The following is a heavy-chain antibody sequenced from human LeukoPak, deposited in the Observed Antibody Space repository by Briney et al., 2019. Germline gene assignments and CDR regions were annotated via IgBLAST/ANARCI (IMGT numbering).Heavy chain of an antibody. J-gene: IGHJ4*02. CDR2: IYYSGST. CDR3: ARYGVVTAYFDY. Sequence: PSETLSLTCTVSGGSISSYYWSWIRQPPGKGLEWIGYIYYSGSTNYNPSLKSRVTISVDTSKNQFSLKLSSVTAADTAVYYWARYGVVTAYFDYWARGPLATVPS. V-gene: IGHV4-59*01. D-gene: IGHD2-21*02. CDR1: GGSISSYY.